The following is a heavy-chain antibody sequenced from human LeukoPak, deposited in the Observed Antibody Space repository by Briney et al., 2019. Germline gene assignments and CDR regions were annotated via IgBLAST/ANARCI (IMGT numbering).Heavy chain of an antibody. CDR1: GDSFSYFY. CDR2: IYNSGST. V-gene: IGHV4-59*12. CDR3: ARGFDILTGYSPLADY. D-gene: IGHD3-9*01. Sequence: SETLSLTCTVSGDSFSYFYWSWIRQPPGKGLEWIGYIYNSGSTNYNPSLKSRVTISVDTSKNQFSLKPSSVTAADTAVYYCARGFDILTGYSPLADYWGQGTLVTVSS. J-gene: IGHJ4*02.